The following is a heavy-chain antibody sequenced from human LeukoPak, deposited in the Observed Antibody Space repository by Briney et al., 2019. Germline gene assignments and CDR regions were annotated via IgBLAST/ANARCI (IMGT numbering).Heavy chain of an antibody. Sequence: SETLSLTCTVSGGSISGYYWNWIRQPPGKGLEWIGIISDSGSTSFNPSLKGRVTISVDTSENQLSLRLSSVTAADTAVYYCARRGFGDIWGQGTMVSVSS. CDR1: GGSISGYY. V-gene: IGHV4-59*08. D-gene: IGHD3-16*01. CDR3: ARRGFGDI. J-gene: IGHJ3*02. CDR2: ISDSGST.